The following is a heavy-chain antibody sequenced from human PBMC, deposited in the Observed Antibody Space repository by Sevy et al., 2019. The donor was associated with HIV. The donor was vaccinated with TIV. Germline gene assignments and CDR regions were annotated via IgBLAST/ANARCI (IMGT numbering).Heavy chain of an antibody. Sequence: GGSLRLSCAASGFTVSSNYMSWVRQAPGKGLEWVSVIYSGGSTYYADSVKGRFTISRDNSKNTLYLQMNSLRAEDTAVYYGARARGGYGSGGSCYSYYFDYWGQGTLVTVSS. CDR1: GFTVSSNY. CDR2: IYSGGST. D-gene: IGHD2-15*01. J-gene: IGHJ4*02. CDR3: ARARGGYGSGGSCYSYYFDY. V-gene: IGHV3-53*01.